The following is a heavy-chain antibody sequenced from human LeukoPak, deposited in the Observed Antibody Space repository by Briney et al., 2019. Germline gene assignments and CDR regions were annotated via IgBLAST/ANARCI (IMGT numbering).Heavy chain of an antibody. D-gene: IGHD5-12*01. CDR1: GGSTTIGTYS. Sequence: SQRLSPTRALSGGSTTIGTYSGNWIRQPPGNCLEWIGYIFHTGPTYYSPSLNSPLTLSIDTSRTQFSLKLSSVSAADTAIYYCARGFSEYPYFFDSWGQGALVTVSS. CDR2: IFHTGPT. V-gene: IGHV4-30-2*01. CDR3: ARGFSEYPYFFDS. J-gene: IGHJ4*02.